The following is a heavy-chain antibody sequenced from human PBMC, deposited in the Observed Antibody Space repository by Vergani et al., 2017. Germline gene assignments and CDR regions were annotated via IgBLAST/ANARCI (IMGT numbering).Heavy chain of an antibody. Sequence: QVQLQQWGAGLLKPSETLSLTCGVHVGSFSVYYWSWIRQSPGKGLEWIGAINDIGTTNYNPSLRSRVTISVDTSKTQFSLRLNSVTAADTAVYFCARFRGPDIVGTAFDHWAQGTLVTVSS. D-gene: IGHD5-12*01. CDR2: INDIGTT. CDR3: ARFRGPDIVGTAFDH. J-gene: IGHJ4*02. V-gene: IGHV4-34*01. CDR1: VGSFSVYY.